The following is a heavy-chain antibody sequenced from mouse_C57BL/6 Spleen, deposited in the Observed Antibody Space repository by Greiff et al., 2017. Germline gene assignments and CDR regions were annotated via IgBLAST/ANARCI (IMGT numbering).Heavy chain of an antibody. J-gene: IGHJ3*01. Sequence: VQVVESGPGLVQPSQSLSITCTVSGFSLTSYGVHWVRQSPGKGLEWLGVIWSGGSTDYNAAFISRLSISKDNSKSQVFFKMNSLQADDTAIYYCARMDYGPLAYWGQGTLVTVSA. CDR2: IWSGGST. CDR3: ARMDYGPLAY. CDR1: GFSLTSYG. D-gene: IGHD1-1*01. V-gene: IGHV2-2*01.